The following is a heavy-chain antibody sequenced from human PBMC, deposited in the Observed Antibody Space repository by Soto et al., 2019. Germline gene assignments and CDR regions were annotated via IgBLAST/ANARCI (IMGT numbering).Heavy chain of an antibody. Sequence: ASVKVSCKASGYTFTNYYIHWVRQAPGQGLEWMGIINPSGGSTSYAQRFRGRVTMTRDTSTSTVNMELSSLRSEDTAVYYCARRPNSYDGYTYRGVYSMDVWGQGTTVTVYS. J-gene: IGHJ6*02. V-gene: IGHV1-46*01. D-gene: IGHD3-16*01. CDR1: GYTFTNYY. CDR3: ARRPNSYDGYTYRGVYSMDV. CDR2: INPSGGST.